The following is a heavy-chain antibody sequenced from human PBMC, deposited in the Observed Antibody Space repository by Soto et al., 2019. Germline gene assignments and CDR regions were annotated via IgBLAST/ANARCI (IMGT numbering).Heavy chain of an antibody. Sequence: SGTLSLTFSVSGADITSGGFTWTWIRQHAGKGLEWLGYISHSGSTDYNPSLKSRLSISGDTSKNHFSLTLTSVTAADAAVEYCSTIRVSGHVDCGGHGT. J-gene: IGHJ4*03. V-gene: IGHV4-31*03. CDR1: GADITSGGFT. CDR3: STIRVSGHVDC. D-gene: IGHD3-9*01. CDR2: ISHSGST.